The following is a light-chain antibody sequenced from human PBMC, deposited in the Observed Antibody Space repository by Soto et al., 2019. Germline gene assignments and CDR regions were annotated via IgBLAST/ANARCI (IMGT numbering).Light chain of an antibody. J-gene: IGLJ2*01. Sequence: QSVLTQPASVSGSPGQSITISCTGTSRDIGTYTLVSWYQQFPGKPPKLIIYEGSKRPSGVSNRFSASKTGRTASLTISGLQPEDESDYYCCSYAGSSSVVFGGGTKLTVL. CDR2: EGS. V-gene: IGLV2-23*01. CDR1: SRDIGTYTL. CDR3: CSYAGSSSVV.